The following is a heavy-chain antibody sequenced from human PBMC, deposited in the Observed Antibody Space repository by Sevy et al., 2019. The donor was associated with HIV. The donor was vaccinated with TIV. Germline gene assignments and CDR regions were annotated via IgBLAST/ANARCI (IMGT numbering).Heavy chain of an antibody. CDR1: GFTFSNYA. CDR2: ISRSGSST. J-gene: IGHJ6*02. CDR3: AKVDVVVPVADYGLDV. V-gene: IGHV3-23*01. Sequence: GGSLRLSCAASGFTFSNYAMSWVHQAPGKGLEWVSSISRSGSSTDYADSVKGWFTISRDNSMNTLYLQMNSLRAEDTAVYYCAKVDVVVPVADYGLDVWGQGTTVTGSS. D-gene: IGHD2-2*01.